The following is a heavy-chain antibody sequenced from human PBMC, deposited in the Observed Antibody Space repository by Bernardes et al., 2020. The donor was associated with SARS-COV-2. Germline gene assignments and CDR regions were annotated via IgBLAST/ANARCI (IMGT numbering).Heavy chain of an antibody. D-gene: IGHD2-21*02. Sequence: SGPTLVKPTQTLTLTCTFSGFSLSTSGMCVSWIRQPPGKALEWLARIEWDDDEYYSTSLKTRLTISKDTSKNQVVLTMTNMDTVDTATYYCVRRRGDHGIDYWGQGILVTVSS. J-gene: IGHJ4*02. CDR3: VRRRGDHGIDY. CDR2: IEWDDDE. V-gene: IGHV2-70*11. CDR1: GFSLSTSGMC.